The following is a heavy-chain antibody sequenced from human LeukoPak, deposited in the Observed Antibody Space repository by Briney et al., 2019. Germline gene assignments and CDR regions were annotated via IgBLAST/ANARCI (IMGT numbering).Heavy chain of an antibody. D-gene: IGHD3-22*01. CDR1: GFTFSTFA. CDR3: AGGSSGYSRY. J-gene: IGHJ4*02. V-gene: IGHV3-23*01. Sequence: GGSLRLSCEASGFTFSTFAMIWVRQPPGKGLEWVSSIFPSGGEIHYADSVRGRFTISRDNSKNTLYLQMNSLRAEDTAVYYCAGGSSGYSRYWGQGTLVTVSS. CDR2: IFPSGGEI.